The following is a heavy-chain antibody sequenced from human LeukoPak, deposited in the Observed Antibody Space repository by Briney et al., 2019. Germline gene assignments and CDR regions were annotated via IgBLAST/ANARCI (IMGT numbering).Heavy chain of an antibody. CDR2: IYHSVST. J-gene: IGHJ4*02. V-gene: IGHV4-30-2*01. Sequence: SETLSLTCAVSGGSISRGGYSWSGIPQPPGKGLEWIGYIYHSVSTYYNPPLKSRVTISVHRSKHQFSLKLSSVTAADTAVYYCARAERGYPLGDYWGQGTLVTVSS. CDR1: GGSISRGGYS. CDR3: ARAERGYPLGDY. D-gene: IGHD5-12*01.